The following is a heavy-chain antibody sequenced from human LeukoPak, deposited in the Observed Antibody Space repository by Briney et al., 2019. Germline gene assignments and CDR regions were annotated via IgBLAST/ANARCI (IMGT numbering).Heavy chain of an antibody. D-gene: IGHD4-17*01. J-gene: IGHJ5*02. CDR1: GFTFSSYG. Sequence: GGSLRLSCAASGFTFSSYGMHWVRQAPGKGLEWVAVIWYDGSNKYYAESVKGRFTISRDNSKNTLYLQMNSLRAEDTAVYYCSRGGYGDYNNWFDPWGQGTLVTVSS. CDR3: SRGGYGDYNNWFDP. CDR2: IWYDGSNK. V-gene: IGHV3-33*01.